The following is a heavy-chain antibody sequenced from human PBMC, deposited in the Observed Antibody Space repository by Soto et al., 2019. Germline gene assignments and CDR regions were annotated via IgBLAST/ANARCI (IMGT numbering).Heavy chain of an antibody. V-gene: IGHV1-2*04. CDR2: INPNSGGT. J-gene: IGHJ6*02. Sequence: QVQLVQAGADVKKPGASVKVSCKASGYTFTGYYMHWVRQAPGQGLEWMGWINPNSGGTNYAQKFQGWVTMTRDTSISTAYMELSRLRSDDTAVYYCARNEVYSSSWYSMNYGMDVWGQGTTVTVSS. CDR1: GYTFTGYY. CDR3: ARNEVYSSSWYSMNYGMDV. D-gene: IGHD6-13*01.